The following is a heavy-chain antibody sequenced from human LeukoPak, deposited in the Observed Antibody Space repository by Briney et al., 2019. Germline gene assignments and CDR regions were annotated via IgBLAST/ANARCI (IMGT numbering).Heavy chain of an antibody. D-gene: IGHD6-13*01. Sequence: ASVKVSCKASGYTFTGYYMHWVRQAPGQGLEWMGWINPNSGGTNYAQKFQGRVTMTMDTSISTAYMELSRLRSDDTAVYYCARSYSSSSNFDYWGQGTLVTVSS. J-gene: IGHJ4*02. CDR1: GYTFTGYY. CDR2: INPNSGGT. CDR3: ARSYSSSSNFDY. V-gene: IGHV1-2*02.